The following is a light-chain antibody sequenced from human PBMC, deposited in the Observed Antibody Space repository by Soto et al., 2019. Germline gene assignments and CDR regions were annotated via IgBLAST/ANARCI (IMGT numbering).Light chain of an antibody. Sequence: QSVLTEPPSAPGTPGQRVTISCSGSISNIGSNTVNWYQQLPGTAPKLLIYSNNQRPSGVPDRFSGSKSGTSASLAISGLQSEDEADYYCAAWDDSLNAHYVYGTGTKVTVL. V-gene: IGLV1-44*01. J-gene: IGLJ1*01. CDR3: AAWDDSLNAHYV. CDR1: ISNIGSNT. CDR2: SNN.